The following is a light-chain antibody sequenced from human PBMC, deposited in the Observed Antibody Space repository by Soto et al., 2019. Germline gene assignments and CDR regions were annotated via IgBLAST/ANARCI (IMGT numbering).Light chain of an antibody. CDR3: NSQTTPGTRV. V-gene: IGLV2-14*01. Sequence: QSALTQPASVSGSPGQSITISCTGTRSDFGTYKHVSWYQHHPGKAPKLIIYEVSNRPSGVSDRFSGSKSGYTASLTISGLQAQDEADYYCNSQTTPGTRVFGTGTTLTVL. J-gene: IGLJ1*01. CDR2: EVS. CDR1: RSDFGTYKH.